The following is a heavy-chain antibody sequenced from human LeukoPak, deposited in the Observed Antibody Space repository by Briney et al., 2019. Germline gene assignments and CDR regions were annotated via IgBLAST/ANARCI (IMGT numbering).Heavy chain of an antibody. CDR2: FDLGDYDN. J-gene: IGHJ6*03. Sequence: GEPLKISCKGSGYTFTSYWIAWVRQLQGKGLGWMGIFDLGDYDNRYSPSFQGQVTITADKSNNTAYLQLSSLKASDTAMYYCARHGALRVATVVMDVWGKGTTVTVSS. D-gene: IGHD5-12*01. CDR3: ARHGALRVATVVMDV. CDR1: GYTFTSYW. V-gene: IGHV5-51*01.